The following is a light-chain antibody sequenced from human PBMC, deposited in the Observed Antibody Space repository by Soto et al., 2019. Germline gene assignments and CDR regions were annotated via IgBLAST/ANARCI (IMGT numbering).Light chain of an antibody. J-gene: IGLJ3*02. CDR2: DVS. Sequence: QSALTKPRSVSGSPGQSVTISCTGTSSDVGGYNSVSWYQQYPGKAPKLMIYDVSKRPSGVPDRFSGSKSGNEASLTISGLQAEDEADYYCCSYAGTYTWVFGGGTKLTVL. V-gene: IGLV2-11*01. CDR1: SSDVGGYNS. CDR3: CSYAGTYTWV.